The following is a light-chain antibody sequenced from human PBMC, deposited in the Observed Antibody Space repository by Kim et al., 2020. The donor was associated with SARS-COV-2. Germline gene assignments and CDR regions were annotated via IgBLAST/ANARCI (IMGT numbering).Light chain of an antibody. Sequence: ASIGDTVTITCRASQGIGNDLGWYQQKPGRAPKLLIYAASSLQIGVPSRFSGSGSGTDFTLTISSLQPEDFATYYCLQDYTCPWAFGQGTKVDI. CDR1: QGIGND. J-gene: IGKJ1*01. CDR3: LQDYTCPWA. CDR2: AAS. V-gene: IGKV1-6*01.